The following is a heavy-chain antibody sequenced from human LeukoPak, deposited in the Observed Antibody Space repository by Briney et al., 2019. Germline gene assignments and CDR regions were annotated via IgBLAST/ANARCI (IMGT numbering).Heavy chain of an antibody. J-gene: IGHJ5*02. D-gene: IGHD3-9*01. CDR2: ISSSGTYA. Sequence: GGPLRLSCVASGFTFSDYDMSWIRQAPGKGLQYVSYISSSGTYANYANSVKGRFTNSRDNAKNSLYLQMNSLRADDTAVYYCARGGYDILTGTSFFDPWGQGTLVTVSS. V-gene: IGHV3-11*05. CDR1: GFTFSDYD. CDR3: ARGGYDILTGTSFFDP.